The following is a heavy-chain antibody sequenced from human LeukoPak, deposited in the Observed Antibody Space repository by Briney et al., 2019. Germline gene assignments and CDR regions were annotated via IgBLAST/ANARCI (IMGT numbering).Heavy chain of an antibody. V-gene: IGHV1-18*01. J-gene: IGHJ4*02. CDR3: ARDEDTGIVGARFWYFDY. D-gene: IGHD1-26*01. CDR2: ITAYNANT. Sequence: ASVKVSCKASGYTFTSYGISWVRQAPGQGLEWMGWITAYNANTNYAQKLQGRVTMTTDTSTSTAYMELRSLRSDDTAVYYCARDEDTGIVGARFWYFDYWGQGTLVTVSS. CDR1: GYTFTSYG.